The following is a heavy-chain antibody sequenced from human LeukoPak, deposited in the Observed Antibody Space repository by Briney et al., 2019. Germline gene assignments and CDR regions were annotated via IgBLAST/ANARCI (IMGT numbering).Heavy chain of an antibody. Sequence: GGSLRLSCAASGFTFSIYWMSWVRQAPGKGLEWVANIKPDGSEEYYADSVKGRFTISRDNAKNSLYLQMNSLRAEDTALYYCARGDSSSSPGAFDIWGQGTMVTVSP. CDR2: IKPDGSEE. CDR1: GFTFSIYW. J-gene: IGHJ3*02. V-gene: IGHV3-7*03. D-gene: IGHD6-13*01. CDR3: ARGDSSSSPGAFDI.